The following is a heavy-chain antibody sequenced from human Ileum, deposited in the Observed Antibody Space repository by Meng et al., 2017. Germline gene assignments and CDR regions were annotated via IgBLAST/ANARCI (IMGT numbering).Heavy chain of an antibody. J-gene: IGHJ5*02. CDR2: MSPNSGNT. Sequence: QVQLLQSEAEVRKPRPSVKVSCRSSGYTFTSYDIHWVRQAPGQGLEWMGWMSPNSGNTGYSQNFQGRVTLTRSTPLRTVYMELSSLQSEDTAVYYCARVVSSGTFGDWFDPWGQGTLVTVSS. D-gene: IGHD3-10*01. CDR1: GYTFTSYD. V-gene: IGHV1-8*01. CDR3: ARVVSSGTFGDWFDP.